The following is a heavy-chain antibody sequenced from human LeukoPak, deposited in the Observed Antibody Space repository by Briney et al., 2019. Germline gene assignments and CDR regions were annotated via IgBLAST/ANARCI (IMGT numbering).Heavy chain of an antibody. CDR3: ARRGVGGVDAFCI. Sequence: GGSLRLSCAASGFTFSSYSTNWVRQAPGKGLEWVSSISSSSSYIYYADSVKGRFTISRDNAKNSLYLQMNSLRAEDTAVYYCARRGVGGVDAFCIWGERTMVTVSS. CDR2: ISSSSSYI. V-gene: IGHV3-21*01. CDR1: GFTFSSYS. D-gene: IGHD2-8*02. J-gene: IGHJ3*02.